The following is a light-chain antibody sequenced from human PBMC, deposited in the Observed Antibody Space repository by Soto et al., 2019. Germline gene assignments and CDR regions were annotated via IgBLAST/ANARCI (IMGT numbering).Light chain of an antibody. Sequence: QSALTQPASVSGSPGQSITISCTGTSSDVGGYNYVSWYQQYPGKAPKLMIYDVSNRPSGVSNRFSGSKSGNTASLTISGLQAEDEADYYCTSYTTCSTLVFGTGTKVTVL. CDR3: TSYTTCSTLV. J-gene: IGLJ1*01. CDR1: SSDVGGYNY. CDR2: DVS. V-gene: IGLV2-14*01.